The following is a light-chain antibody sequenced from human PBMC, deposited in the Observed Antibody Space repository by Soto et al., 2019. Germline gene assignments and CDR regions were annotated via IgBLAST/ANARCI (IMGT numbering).Light chain of an antibody. CDR1: NSNIGNYI. J-gene: IGLJ2*01. Sequence: QSVLTQPPSASGTPGQTVTISCSGSNSNIGNYIVNWYQQFPGKAPTLLIYSTTQRPSGVPDRFSGSKSGSSASLVISGLQSEDEADYHCAAWDDTLDGVVFGGGTKLTVL. CDR3: AAWDDTLDGVV. V-gene: IGLV1-44*01. CDR2: STT.